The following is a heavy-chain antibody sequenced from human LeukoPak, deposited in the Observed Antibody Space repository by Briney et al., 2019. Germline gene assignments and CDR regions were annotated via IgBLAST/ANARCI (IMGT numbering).Heavy chain of an antibody. V-gene: IGHV3-48*03. Sequence: GGSLRLSCAASGFTFSSYEMNWVRQAPGKGLEWVSYISSSGSTIYYADSVKGRFTISRDNAKNSLYLQMNSLRAEDTAVYYCAKVGSYYDFWSGYPLYWGQGTLVTVSS. CDR1: GFTFSSYE. J-gene: IGHJ4*02. CDR3: AKVGSYYDFWSGYPLY. CDR2: ISSSGSTI. D-gene: IGHD3-3*01.